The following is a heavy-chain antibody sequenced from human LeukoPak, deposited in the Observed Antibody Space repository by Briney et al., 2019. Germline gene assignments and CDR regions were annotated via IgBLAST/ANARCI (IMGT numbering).Heavy chain of an antibody. D-gene: IGHD6-19*01. CDR2: IYSGGST. Sequence: GGSLRLSCAASGFTVSSNYMSWVRQAPGKGLEWVSVIYSGGSTYYADSVKGRFTISRDNSKNTLYLQMNSLRAEDTAVYYCARDGGLVSSYYYYYGMDVWGQGTTVTVSS. V-gene: IGHV3-66*01. CDR1: GFTVSSNY. CDR3: ARDGGLVSSYYYYYGMDV. J-gene: IGHJ6*02.